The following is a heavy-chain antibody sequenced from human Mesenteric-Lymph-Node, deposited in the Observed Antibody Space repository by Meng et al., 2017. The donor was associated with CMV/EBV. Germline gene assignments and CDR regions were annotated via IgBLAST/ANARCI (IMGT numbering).Heavy chain of an antibody. CDR1: GYTFSNYN. CDR2: INPGSGAT. V-gene: IGHV1-46*01. Sequence: ASVKVSCKTSGYTFSNYNIHWVRQAPGQGLEWMGIINPGSGATSHAQKFQGRVTMSSDTSTSTVYMELSSLRSEDTAVYYCARDLGIVGHNWGYWFDSWGQGTLVTVSS. CDR3: ARDLGIVGHNWGYWFDS. J-gene: IGHJ5*01. D-gene: IGHD1-26*01.